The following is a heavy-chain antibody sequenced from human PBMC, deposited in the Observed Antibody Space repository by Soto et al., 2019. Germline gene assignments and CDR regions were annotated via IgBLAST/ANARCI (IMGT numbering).Heavy chain of an antibody. J-gene: IGHJ4*02. V-gene: IGHV2-5*02. CDR2: VFWDNDK. D-gene: IGHD3-22*01. Sequence: SGPTLVNPTQTLTLTCTFSGFSLSTSGVGVGWIRQPPGEALEWLALVFWDNDKRYSPSLKSRLPITKDASKNQVVLTMTNVDPVDTATYYCARLYYYDSSGYLRPFDYWGQGTLVTVSS. CDR1: GFSLSTSGVG. CDR3: ARLYYYDSSGYLRPFDY.